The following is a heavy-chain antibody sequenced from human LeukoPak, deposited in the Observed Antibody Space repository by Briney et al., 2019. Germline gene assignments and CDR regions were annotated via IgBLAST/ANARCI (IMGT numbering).Heavy chain of an antibody. CDR2: ISSSSSTI. Sequence: PGGSLRLSCAASGFTFSSYSMNWVRQAPGKGLEWVSYISSSSSTIYYADSVKGRFTISRDNAKNSLYLQMNSLRAEDTAVYYCASYSSGGTPGGGAGDWGQGTLVTVSS. J-gene: IGHJ4*02. D-gene: IGHD2-15*01. CDR3: ASYSSGGTPGGGAGD. V-gene: IGHV3-48*01. CDR1: GFTFSSYS.